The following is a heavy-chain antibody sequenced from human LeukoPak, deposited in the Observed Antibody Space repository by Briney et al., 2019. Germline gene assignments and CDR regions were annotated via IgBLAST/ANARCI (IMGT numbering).Heavy chain of an antibody. V-gene: IGHV3-23*01. CDR2: IGGCDGST. D-gene: IGHD3-10*01. CDR1: GFTFSSYG. CDR3: AKGHYYGSGSLDY. J-gene: IGHJ4*02. Sequence: GGSLRLSCAASGFTFSSYGMSWVRQAPGKGLEWVSAIGGCDGSTYYADSVKGWFTISRDNSKNTLYVQMNSLRAEDTAVYYCAKGHYYGSGSLDYWGQGTLVTVSS.